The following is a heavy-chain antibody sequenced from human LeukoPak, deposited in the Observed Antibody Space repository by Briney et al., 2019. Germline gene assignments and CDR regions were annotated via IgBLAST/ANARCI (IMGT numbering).Heavy chain of an antibody. Sequence: GGSLRLSCAASGFTFSSYAMSWVRQAPGKGLEWVSAISGSGGSTYYADSVKGRFTISRDNSKNTLYLQMNSLRAEDTAEYYCAKSGYSYGSRSYYFDYWGQGTLVTVSS. J-gene: IGHJ4*02. CDR2: ISGSGGST. V-gene: IGHV3-23*01. CDR1: GFTFSSYA. CDR3: AKSGYSYGSRSYYFDY. D-gene: IGHD5-18*01.